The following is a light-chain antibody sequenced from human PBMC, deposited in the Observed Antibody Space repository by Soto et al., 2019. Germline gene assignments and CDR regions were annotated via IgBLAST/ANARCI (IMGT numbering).Light chain of an antibody. J-gene: IGKJ1*01. V-gene: IGKV3-15*01. CDR3: QQYNNWPAT. Sequence: EIVMTQSPATLSVSPGERATLSRRASQSVSSNLAWYQQKPGQAPRLLIYGASTRATGIPARFSGSGSGTEFTLTISSLQSEDFAFYCCQQYNNWPATVGQGTKVDIK. CDR1: QSVSSN. CDR2: GAS.